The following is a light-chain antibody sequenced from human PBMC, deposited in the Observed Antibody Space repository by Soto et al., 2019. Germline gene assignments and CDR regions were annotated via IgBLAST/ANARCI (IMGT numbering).Light chain of an antibody. CDR1: QSVSSSS. Sequence: EIVLTQSPGTLSLSPGERATLSCRASQSVSSSSLAWYQQKRGQAPRLLIHDASSRATGIPDRFSGSGSGTDFTLTISRLEPEDFATYFCQQGNNYPLTFGGGTRVEI. V-gene: IGKV3D-20*02. J-gene: IGKJ4*01. CDR3: QQGNNYPLT. CDR2: DAS.